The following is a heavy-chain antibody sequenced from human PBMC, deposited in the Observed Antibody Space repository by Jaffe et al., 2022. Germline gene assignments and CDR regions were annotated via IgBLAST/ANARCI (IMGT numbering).Heavy chain of an antibody. V-gene: IGHV4-59*01. Sequence: QVQLQESGPGLVKPSETLSLTCTVSGGSISSYYWSWIRQPPGKGLEWIGYIYYSGSTNYNPSLKSRVTISVDTSKNQFSLKLSSVTAADTAVYYCARDELGIGYFSYWGQGTLVTVSS. CDR2: IYYSGST. CDR1: GGSISSYY. J-gene: IGHJ4*02. D-gene: IGHD7-27*01. CDR3: ARDELGIGYFSY.